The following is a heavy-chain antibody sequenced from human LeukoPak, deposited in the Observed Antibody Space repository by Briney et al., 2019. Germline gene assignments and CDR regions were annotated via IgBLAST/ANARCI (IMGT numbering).Heavy chain of an antibody. Sequence: GGSLRLSCAASGFTFSTYGMHWVHQAPGKGLEWVAVISYDGSKKYYEDSVKGRFTISRDNSKNTLYLQMNSLRSEDTAVYYCAKGNKAVAIDYYYYGMDVWGQGTTVTVSS. CDR1: GFTFSTYG. CDR3: AKGNKAVAIDYYYYGMDV. CDR2: ISYDGSKK. D-gene: IGHD6-19*01. J-gene: IGHJ6*02. V-gene: IGHV3-30*18.